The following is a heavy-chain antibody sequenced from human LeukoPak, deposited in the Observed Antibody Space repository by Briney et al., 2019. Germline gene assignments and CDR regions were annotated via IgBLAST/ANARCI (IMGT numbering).Heavy chain of an antibody. V-gene: IGHV3-53*01. CDR1: GFTVSSNY. CDR2: IYSGGST. J-gene: IGHJ6*02. CDR3: AKDRNGYDYYYYYGMDV. D-gene: IGHD5-12*01. Sequence: GGSLRLSCAASGFTVSSNYMSWVRQAPGKGLEWVSVIYSGGSTYYADSVKGRFTISRDNSKNTLYLQMNSLRAEDTAVYYCAKDRNGYDYYYYYGMDVWGQGTTVTVSS.